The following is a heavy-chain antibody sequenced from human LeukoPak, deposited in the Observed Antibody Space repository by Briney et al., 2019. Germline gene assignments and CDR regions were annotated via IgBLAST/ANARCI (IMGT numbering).Heavy chain of an antibody. J-gene: IGHJ5*02. D-gene: IGHD1-14*01. Sequence: SSETLSLTCTVSGGSISSYYWSWIRQPPGKGLEWIGHIYGSGSTNYNPSLKSRVTLSVDTSKNQFSLKLSSVTAADTAVYYCAREGTRGPPLNGSAPGGRGTLVSVSS. V-gene: IGHV4-59*01. CDR1: GGSISSYY. CDR3: AREGTRGPPLNGSAP. CDR2: IYGSGST.